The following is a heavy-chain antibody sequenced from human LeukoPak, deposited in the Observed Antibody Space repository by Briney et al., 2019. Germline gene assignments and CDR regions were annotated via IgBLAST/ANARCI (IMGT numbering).Heavy chain of an antibody. CDR2: IYPGDSDT. Sequence: GESLKISCKGSGYSFTSYWIGRVRQMPGKGLEWMGIIYPGDSDTRYSPSFQGQVTISADKSISTAYLQWSSLKASDTAMYYCARRLTILGYCSSTSCYHRFGYFDYWGQGTLVTVSS. J-gene: IGHJ4*02. D-gene: IGHD2-2*01. CDR3: ARRLTILGYCSSTSCYHRFGYFDY. V-gene: IGHV5-51*01. CDR1: GYSFTSYW.